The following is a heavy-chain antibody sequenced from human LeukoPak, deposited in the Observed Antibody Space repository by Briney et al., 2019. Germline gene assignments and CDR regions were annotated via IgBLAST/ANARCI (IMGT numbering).Heavy chain of an antibody. Sequence: SVKVSCKASGGTFSNYAITWVRQAPGQGLEWMGGIIPMFGTASYAQKFQGRVTITADKSTSTAYMELSSLRSEDTAVYYCARAQYSDYVLHNWFDSWGQGTLVTVSS. CDR1: GGTFSNYA. V-gene: IGHV1-69*06. CDR3: ARAQYSDYVLHNWFDS. D-gene: IGHD5-12*01. CDR2: IIPMFGTA. J-gene: IGHJ5*01.